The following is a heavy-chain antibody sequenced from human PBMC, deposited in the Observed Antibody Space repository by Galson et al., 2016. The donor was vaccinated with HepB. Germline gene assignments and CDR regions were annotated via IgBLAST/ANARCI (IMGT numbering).Heavy chain of an antibody. D-gene: IGHD5-24*01. Sequence: SLRLSCAASGFTFSSYGMHWVRQAPGKGLEWVAVISYDGSYKYYADSVKGRFTISRDNSKNTLYLQMNSLRAEDTAVYFCARERDLDYWGQGTLVTVSS. V-gene: IGHV3-30*03. J-gene: IGHJ4*02. CDR2: ISYDGSYK. CDR1: GFTFSSYG. CDR3: ARERDLDY.